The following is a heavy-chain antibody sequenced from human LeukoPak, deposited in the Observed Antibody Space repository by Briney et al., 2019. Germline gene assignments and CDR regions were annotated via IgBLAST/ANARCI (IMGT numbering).Heavy chain of an antibody. CDR1: GYTFTSYG. CDR2: ISAYNGNT. Sequence: GASVNVSCKASGYTFTSYGISWVRRAPGQGLEWMGWISAYNGNTNYAEKLQGRVTMTTDTSTSTAYMELRSLRSDDTAVYYCARDDYDSSGSYFDYWGQGTLVTVSS. CDR3: ARDDYDSSGSYFDY. J-gene: IGHJ4*02. D-gene: IGHD3-22*01. V-gene: IGHV1-18*01.